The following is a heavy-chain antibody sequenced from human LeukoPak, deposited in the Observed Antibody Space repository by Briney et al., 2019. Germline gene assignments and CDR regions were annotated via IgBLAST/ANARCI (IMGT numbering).Heavy chain of an antibody. CDR3: ARSSVVSAPSPPDLRTYYFDY. J-gene: IGHJ4*02. CDR1: GFTFSSYS. Sequence: GGSLRLSCAASGFTFSSYSMNWVRQAPGKGLEWVSSISSSSSTIYYADSVKGRFTISRDNAKNSLYLQMNSLGDEDTAVYYCARSSVVSAPSPPDLRTYYFDYWGQGTLVTVSS. D-gene: IGHD4-23*01. V-gene: IGHV3-48*02. CDR2: ISSSSSTI.